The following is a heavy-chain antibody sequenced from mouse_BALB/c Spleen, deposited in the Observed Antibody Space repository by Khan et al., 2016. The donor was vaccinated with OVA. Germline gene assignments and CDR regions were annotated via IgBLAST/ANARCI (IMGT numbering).Heavy chain of an antibody. CDR3: TIDKNYYDFLAY. J-gene: IGHJ3*01. D-gene: IGHD1-1*01. V-gene: IGHV3-6*02. Sequence: EVQLQESGPGLVKPSQSLSITCSVTGYSITSGYYWNWIRQFPGNKMEWMGYISYDGSNNYNPSLQNRISITRDTSENQFFMTLNSVTTQDTATYSCTIDKNYYDFLAYWGQGTLVTVSA. CDR1: GYSITSGYY. CDR2: ISYDGSN.